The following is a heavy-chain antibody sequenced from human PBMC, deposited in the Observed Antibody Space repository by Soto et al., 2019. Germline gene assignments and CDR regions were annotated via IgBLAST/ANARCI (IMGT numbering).Heavy chain of an antibody. V-gene: IGHV1-69*13. Sequence: SVKVSCKASGGTFSSYAISWVRQAPGQGLESMGGIIPIFGTANYAQKFQGRVTITADESTSTAYMEPSSLRSEDTAVYYCTRVPNTQNRGSYYAGYYFDYWNPGTLATVSS. J-gene: IGHJ4*02. D-gene: IGHD1-26*01. CDR3: TRVPNTQNRGSYYAGYYFDY. CDR1: GGTFSSYA. CDR2: IIPIFGTA.